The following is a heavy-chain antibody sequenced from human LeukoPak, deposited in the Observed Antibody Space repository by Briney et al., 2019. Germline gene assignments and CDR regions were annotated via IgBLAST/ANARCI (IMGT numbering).Heavy chain of an antibody. CDR2: ISGSGDRT. Sequence: GGSLRLSCAASGFTVSSNYMSWVRQAPGKGLEWVSAISGSGDRTYYADSVRGRFTISRDNSKNTLYLQMNGLRAEDTAVYYCAKPYYYGSGSYFLHFDFWGQGALVTVSS. J-gene: IGHJ4*02. CDR3: AKPYYYGSGSYFLHFDF. V-gene: IGHV3-23*01. CDR1: GFTVSSNY. D-gene: IGHD3-10*01.